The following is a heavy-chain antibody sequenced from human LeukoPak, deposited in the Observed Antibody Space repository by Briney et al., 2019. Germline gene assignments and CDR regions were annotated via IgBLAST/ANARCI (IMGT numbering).Heavy chain of an antibody. Sequence: HPGGSLRLSCAASGFTFSSYAMSWVRQAPGKGLEWVSAISGSGGSTYYADSVKGRFTISRDNSKNTLYLQMNSLRAEDTAVYYCARGPDIAKYCSGGSCYYDYWGQGTLVTVSS. CDR2: ISGSGGST. D-gene: IGHD2-15*01. CDR3: ARGPDIAKYCSGGSCYYDY. V-gene: IGHV3-23*01. CDR1: GFTFSSYA. J-gene: IGHJ4*02.